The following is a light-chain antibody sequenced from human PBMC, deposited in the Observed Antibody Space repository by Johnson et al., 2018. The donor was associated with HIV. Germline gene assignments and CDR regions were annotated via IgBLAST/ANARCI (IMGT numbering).Light chain of an antibody. CDR3: GTWDTSLSAYV. CDR1: SSNIGTNY. V-gene: IGLV1-51*02. J-gene: IGLJ1*01. Sequence: QSVLTQPPSVSAAPGQKVTISCSGISSNIGTNYVSWYQQLPGTAPKLLMFENNQRPSGIPDRFSGSKSGTSATLGITGLQTGDEADYYCGTWDTSLSAYVFGTGTKVTVL. CDR2: ENN.